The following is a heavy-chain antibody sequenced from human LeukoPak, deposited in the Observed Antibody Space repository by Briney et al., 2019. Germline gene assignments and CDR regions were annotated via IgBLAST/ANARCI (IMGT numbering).Heavy chain of an antibody. V-gene: IGHV3-33*06. D-gene: IGHD6-13*01. CDR1: GFSSSSHG. Sequence: GGSLRLSCAASGFSSSSHGMHWVRQAPGKGLEWVAVIGDTGRAKVYADSVRGRFTISRDNSQNTLYLELNSLRAEDTAVYYCAKDLNRYSSSFGMDVWGQGTTVTVSS. CDR2: IGDTGRAK. J-gene: IGHJ6*02. CDR3: AKDLNRYSSSFGMDV.